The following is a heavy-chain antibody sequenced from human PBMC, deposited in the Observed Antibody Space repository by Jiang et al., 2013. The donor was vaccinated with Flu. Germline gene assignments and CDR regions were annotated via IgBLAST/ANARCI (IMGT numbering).Heavy chain of an antibody. CDR3: AKIPPMVQQWAHFDY. V-gene: IGHV3-23*04. Sequence: QLVESGGGLVQPGGSLRLSCAASGFSFATYAMSWVRQAPGKGLEWVSAIYSGGDFTYYADSVKGRFTISRDNSKNTLYLQMNRLRTEDTAVYYCAKIPPMVQQWAHFDYWGQGALVTVSS. D-gene: IGHD5-18*01. J-gene: IGHJ4*02. CDR2: IYSGGDFT. CDR1: GFSFATYA.